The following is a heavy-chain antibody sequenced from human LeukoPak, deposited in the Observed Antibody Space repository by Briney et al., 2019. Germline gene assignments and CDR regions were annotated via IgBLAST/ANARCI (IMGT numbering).Heavy chain of an antibody. CDR3: ARALWISFDY. CDR2: TNSDGSST. J-gene: IGHJ4*02. CDR1: GFTFSSHW. D-gene: IGHD5-12*01. V-gene: IGHV3-74*01. Sequence: GGSLRLSCAASGFTFSSHWMHWVRQAPGKGLVWVSRTNSDGSSTSYADSVKGRFTISRDNAKNTLYLQMNSLRAEDTAVYYCARALWISFDYWGQGTLVTVSS.